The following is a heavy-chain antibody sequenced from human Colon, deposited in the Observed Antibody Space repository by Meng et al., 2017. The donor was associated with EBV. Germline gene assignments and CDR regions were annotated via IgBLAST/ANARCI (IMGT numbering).Heavy chain of an antibody. CDR2: IIPISGTA. J-gene: IGHJ4*02. CDR3: ARQYGDYEGPFDY. D-gene: IGHD4-17*01. CDR1: GGTFSNYA. V-gene: IGHV1-69*06. Sequence: QVQLVQSGAEVKKPGSSVKVSCKASGGTFSNYAISWVRQAPGQGLEWMGEIIPISGTANHTQKFQGRVTIIADKSTSTVYMELSSLRSEDTAVYYCARQYGDYEGPFDYWGQGTLVTVSS.